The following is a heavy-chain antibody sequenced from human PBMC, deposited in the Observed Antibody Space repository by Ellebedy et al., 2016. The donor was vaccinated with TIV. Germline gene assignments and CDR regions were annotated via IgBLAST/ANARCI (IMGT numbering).Heavy chain of an antibody. V-gene: IGHV3-7*01. CDR3: AKDQGTLDWLFASGPDY. Sequence: GESLKISCAASGFTFSSYWMSWVRQAPGKGLEWVANIKQDVSEKYYVDSVKGRFTISRDNAKNSLYLEMNSLRGEDTAVYYCAKDQGTLDWLFASGPDYWGQGTLVTVSS. J-gene: IGHJ4*02. CDR2: IKQDVSEK. CDR1: GFTFSSYW. D-gene: IGHD3-9*01.